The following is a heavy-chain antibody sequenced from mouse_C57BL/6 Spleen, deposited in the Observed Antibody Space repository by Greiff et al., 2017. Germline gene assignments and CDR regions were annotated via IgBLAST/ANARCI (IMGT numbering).Heavy chain of an antibody. CDR1: GYTFTDYY. Sequence: SGPVLVKPGASVKMSCKASGYTFTDYYMNWVKQSHGKSLEWIGVINPYNGGTSYNQKFKGKATLTVDKSSSTAYMELNSLTSEDSAVYYCARWSYYYGSSQYFDYWGQGTTLTVSS. CDR2: INPYNGGT. J-gene: IGHJ2*01. V-gene: IGHV1-19*01. CDR3: ARWSYYYGSSQYFDY. D-gene: IGHD1-1*01.